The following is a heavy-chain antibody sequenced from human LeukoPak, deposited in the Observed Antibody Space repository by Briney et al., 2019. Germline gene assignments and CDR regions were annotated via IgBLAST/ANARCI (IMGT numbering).Heavy chain of an antibody. V-gene: IGHV3-7*01. Sequence: RGSLRLSCAAAGFTFSSYWMTWVRQAPGKGLEWVANIKEDGSEKYYVDSVKGRFTISRDNVKKSLYLQMNSLRAEDTAVYYCARGGAQFDSWGQGTLVTVSS. CDR2: IKEDGSEK. D-gene: IGHD4/OR15-4a*01. CDR3: ARGGAQFDS. J-gene: IGHJ5*01. CDR1: GFTFSSYW.